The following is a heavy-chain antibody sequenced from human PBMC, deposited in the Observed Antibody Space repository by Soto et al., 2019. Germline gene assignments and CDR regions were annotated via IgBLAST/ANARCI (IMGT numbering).Heavy chain of an antibody. CDR1: EGTFNSYA. V-gene: IGHV1-69*01. D-gene: IGHD6-13*01. CDR3: ASGASRWYPYFFES. Sequence: QAPVVQSGAEVRKPGSSVKLSCKASEGTFNSYAIAWVRQAPGQGLEWMGGIIPYYNTLNYAQKFQDRVTITADDSTNTVYMELSSLRSDDTAVYFCASGASRWYPYFFESWAQGTLVTVSS. J-gene: IGHJ4*02. CDR2: IIPYYNTL.